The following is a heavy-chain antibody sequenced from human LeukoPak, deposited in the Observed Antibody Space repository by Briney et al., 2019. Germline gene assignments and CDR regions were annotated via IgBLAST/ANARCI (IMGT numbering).Heavy chain of an antibody. CDR1: GFIFSNYG. CDR3: AKDSKYYYDSRGYSYFDY. D-gene: IGHD3-22*01. J-gene: IGHJ4*02. V-gene: IGHV3-30*18. CDR2: TSYDESKK. Sequence: GGTLRLSCAASGFIFSNYGMHWVRQAPGKGLEWVAVTSYDESKKYHADSVKGRFTISRDNSKNTLYLQMNSLRAEDTAVYYCAKDSKYYYDSRGYSYFDYWGQGTLVTVSS.